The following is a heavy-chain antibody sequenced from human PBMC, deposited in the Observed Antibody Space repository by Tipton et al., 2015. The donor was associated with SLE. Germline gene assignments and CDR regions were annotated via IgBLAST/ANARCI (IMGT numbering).Heavy chain of an antibody. CDR3: ARGAPSGYHFDC. V-gene: IGHV4-59*08. Sequence: TLSLTCTVSGGSISSHYWGWFRQPPGKGLEQIGDISDSGSTSYNPSPKSRVTISVDTSKNQFSLTLSSVTAADTAVYYCARGAPSGYHFDCWGQGTLVTVSS. D-gene: IGHD3-22*01. CDR2: ISDSGST. J-gene: IGHJ4*02. CDR1: GGSISSHY.